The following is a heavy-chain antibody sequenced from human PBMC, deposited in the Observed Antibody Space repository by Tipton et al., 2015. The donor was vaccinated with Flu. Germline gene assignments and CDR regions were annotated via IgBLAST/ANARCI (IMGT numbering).Heavy chain of an antibody. CDR2: IIPILGIA. CDR1: GGTFSSYA. Sequence: QVQLVQSGAEVKKPGSSVKVSCKASGGTFSSYAISWVRQAPGQGLEWMGRIIPILGIANYAQKFQGRVTITAGKSTSTAYMELSSLRSEDKAVYYCGRDREAAADIYYYYGMDVWSQGTTVTVSS. CDR3: GRDREAAADIYYYYGMDV. V-gene: IGHV1-69*04. J-gene: IGHJ6*02. D-gene: IGHD6-13*01.